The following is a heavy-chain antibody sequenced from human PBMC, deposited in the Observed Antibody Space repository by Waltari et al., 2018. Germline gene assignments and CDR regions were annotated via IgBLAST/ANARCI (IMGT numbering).Heavy chain of an antibody. V-gene: IGHV4-34*01. Sequence: QVQLQQWGAGLLKPSETLSLTCAVYGGSFSGYYWSWIRQPPGKGLEWIGEINHSGSTNTNPALKSRVTISGDTSKNQFSLKLSSVTAADTAVYYCASFGRYSSSWNPANWFDPWGQGTLVTVSS. D-gene: IGHD6-13*01. CDR3: ASFGRYSSSWNPANWFDP. CDR1: GGSFSGYY. J-gene: IGHJ5*02. CDR2: INHSGST.